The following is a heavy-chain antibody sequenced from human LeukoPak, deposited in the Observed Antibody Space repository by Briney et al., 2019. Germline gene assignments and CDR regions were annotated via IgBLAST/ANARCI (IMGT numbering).Heavy chain of an antibody. CDR2: IYYSGST. CDR1: GGSISSSSYS. D-gene: IGHD2-21*01. V-gene: IGHV4-39*07. Sequence: SETLSLTCTVSGGSISSSSYSWGWIRQPPGKGLEWIGSIYYSGSTYYNPSLKSRVTISVDTSKNQFSLKVSSVTAADTAVYYCARVCGDCYYGMDVWGQGTTVTVSS. CDR3: ARVCGDCYYGMDV. J-gene: IGHJ6*02.